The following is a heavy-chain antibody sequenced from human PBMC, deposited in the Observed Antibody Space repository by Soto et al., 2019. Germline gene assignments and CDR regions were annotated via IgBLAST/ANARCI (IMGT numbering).Heavy chain of an antibody. Sequence: GGSLRLSCAASGFTFSSYGMHWVRQAPGKGLEWVAVISYDGSNKYYADSVKGRFTISRDNSKNTMSLQMNSLTVEDTAVYYCATYGQHLMDSWGQGTLVTVSS. V-gene: IGHV3-30*03. J-gene: IGHJ5*01. D-gene: IGHD4-17*01. CDR2: ISYDGSNK. CDR3: ATYGQHLMDS. CDR1: GFTFSSYG.